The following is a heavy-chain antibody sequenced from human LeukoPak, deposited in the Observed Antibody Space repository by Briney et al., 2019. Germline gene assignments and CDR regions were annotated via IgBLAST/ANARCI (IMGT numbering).Heavy chain of an antibody. V-gene: IGHV1-2*02. D-gene: IGHD1-1*01. CDR2: INPYNGDT. CDR3: ARNAGGSNYYFDF. J-gene: IGHJ4*02. CDR1: GYTFTDYY. Sequence: ASVKVSCTASGYTFTDYYLHWVRQAPGPGLEWMGWINPYNGDTNYAQKFQGRVTLTRDMSISTAYMDLSSLQSDDTAVYFCARNAGGSNYYFDFWGRGTLVTVSS.